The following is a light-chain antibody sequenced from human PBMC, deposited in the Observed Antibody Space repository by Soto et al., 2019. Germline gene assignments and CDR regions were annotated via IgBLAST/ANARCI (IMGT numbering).Light chain of an antibody. Sequence: QSVLTQPASVSGSPGQSITISCTGTSSDVGGYNYVSWYQQHPGKAPKLMIYDVSNRPSGVSNRFSGSKSGNTASLTISGLQAEYEADYYCSSYTSSSTLVFGGGTQLTVL. CDR1: SSDVGGYNY. V-gene: IGLV2-14*01. CDR2: DVS. CDR3: SSYTSSSTLV. J-gene: IGLJ2*01.